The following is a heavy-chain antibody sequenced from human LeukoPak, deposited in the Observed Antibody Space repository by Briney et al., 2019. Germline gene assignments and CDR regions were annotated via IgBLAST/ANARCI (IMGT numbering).Heavy chain of an antibody. V-gene: IGHV1-2*02. D-gene: IGHD3-22*01. CDR1: GYTFTGYC. J-gene: IGHJ5*02. Sequence: GASVKVSCKASGYTFTGYCMHWVRQAPGQGLEWMGWINPNSGGTNYAQKFQGRVTMTRDTSISTAYMELSRLRSDDTAVYYCARGRWSSGPNWFDPWGQGTLVTVSS. CDR2: INPNSGGT. CDR3: ARGRWSSGPNWFDP.